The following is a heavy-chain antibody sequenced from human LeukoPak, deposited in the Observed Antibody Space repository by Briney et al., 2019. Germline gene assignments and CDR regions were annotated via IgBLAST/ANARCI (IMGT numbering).Heavy chain of an antibody. CDR3: ARDTAVAGIFDY. CDR1: GCSISSYY. CDR2: IYTSGST. V-gene: IGHV4-4*07. J-gene: IGHJ4*02. Sequence: SETLSLACTVAGCSISSYYWSWIRQPAGKGLEWIGRIYTSGSTNYNTSLKSRVTISVDKSKNQFSLKLSSVTAADTAVYYCARDTAVAGIFDYWGQGTLVTVSS. D-gene: IGHD6-19*01.